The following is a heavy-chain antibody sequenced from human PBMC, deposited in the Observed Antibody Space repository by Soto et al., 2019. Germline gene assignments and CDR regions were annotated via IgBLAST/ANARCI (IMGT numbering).Heavy chain of an antibody. V-gene: IGHV3-33*01. CDR2: IWYDGSQQ. J-gene: IGHJ6*02. CDR1: GFTFSSCA. Sequence: GGSLRLSCAASGFTFSSCAMHWVRQAPGKGLEWLAVIWYDGSQQYYGDSLKGRFTISRDNSKNTLYLQMNSLRAEDTATYYCARXGISTVGASTFYYGMDVWGLGTPVTVSS. CDR3: ARXGISTVGASTFYYGMDV. D-gene: IGHD1-26*01.